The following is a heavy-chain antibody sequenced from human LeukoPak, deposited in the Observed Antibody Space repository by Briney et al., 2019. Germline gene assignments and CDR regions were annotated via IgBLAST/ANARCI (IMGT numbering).Heavy chain of an antibody. J-gene: IGHJ3*01. CDR1: GFTFNIYA. CDR3: AKNEPTSVVPPRACDL. Sequence: PGGSLRLSCAASGFTFNIYAMLRVRQAPGKGLEWVSAISGSGGSTYYADSVKGRFTISRDSSKNTLYLQMNSLRVEDTAVYYCAKNEPTSVVPPRACDLLGRATMVTVSS. V-gene: IGHV3-23*01. CDR2: ISGSGGST. D-gene: IGHD2-21*01.